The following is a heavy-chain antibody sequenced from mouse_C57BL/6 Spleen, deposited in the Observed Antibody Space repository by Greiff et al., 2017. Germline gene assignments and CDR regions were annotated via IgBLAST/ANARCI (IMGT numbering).Heavy chain of an antibody. J-gene: IGHJ3*01. CDR3: ANYDYDGAWFAY. CDR2: IYPRSGNT. V-gene: IGHV1-81*01. D-gene: IGHD2-4*01. CDR1: GYTFTSYG. Sequence: QVQLQQSGAELARPGASVKLSCKASGYTFTSYGISWVKQRTGQGLEWIGEIYPRSGNTYYNEKFKGKATLTADKSSSTAYMELRSLTSEDSAVYFGANYDYDGAWFAYWGQGTLVTVSA.